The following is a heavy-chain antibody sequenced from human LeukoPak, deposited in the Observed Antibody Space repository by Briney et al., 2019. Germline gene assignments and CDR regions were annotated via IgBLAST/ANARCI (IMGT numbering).Heavy chain of an antibody. D-gene: IGHD3-22*01. V-gene: IGHV3-23*01. Sequence: GGSLRLSCAASGFTFSTYAMSWVRQAPGKGLKWVSEIGGRGAGGSTYYADSVRGRFTVSRDNSKNTLYLQMTSLRAEDTAVYYCAKWDTYYDSSGYYFYWGQGTLVTVSS. J-gene: IGHJ4*02. CDR2: IGGRGAGGST. CDR3: AKWDTYYDSSGYYFY. CDR1: GFTFSTYA.